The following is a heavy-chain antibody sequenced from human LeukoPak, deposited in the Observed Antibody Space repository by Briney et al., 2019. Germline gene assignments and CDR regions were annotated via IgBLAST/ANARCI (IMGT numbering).Heavy chain of an antibody. D-gene: IGHD3-9*01. Sequence: GGSLRLSCAASGFTVSSNYMSWVRQAPGKGLEWVSVIYSGGSTYYADSVKGRFTISRDNSKNTLYLQMNSLRAEDTAAYYCARVLRGNLPPTISDYFDYWSQGTLVTVSS. CDR2: IYSGGST. CDR3: ARVLRGNLPPTISDYFDY. V-gene: IGHV3-66*01. CDR1: GFTVSSNY. J-gene: IGHJ4*02.